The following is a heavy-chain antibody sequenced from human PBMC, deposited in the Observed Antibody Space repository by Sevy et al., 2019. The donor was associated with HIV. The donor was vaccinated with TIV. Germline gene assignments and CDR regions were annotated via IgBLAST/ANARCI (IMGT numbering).Heavy chain of an antibody. CDR3: ARDRGHSTWTEDYFDY. D-gene: IGHD6-13*01. V-gene: IGHV3-7*01. Sequence: GGSLSLSCAASGFTFSSYWMSWVRQPPGKGLEWVANIKQDGRERYYVDSVKGRFTISRDNAKNSLYLQMNSLRVEDTAVYYCARDRGHSTWTEDYFDYWGQGTLVTVSS. CDR2: IKQDGRER. J-gene: IGHJ4*02. CDR1: GFTFSSYW.